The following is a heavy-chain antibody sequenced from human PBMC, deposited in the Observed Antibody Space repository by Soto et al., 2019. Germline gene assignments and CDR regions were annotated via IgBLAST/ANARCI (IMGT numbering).Heavy chain of an antibody. Sequence: QVQLQQWGAGLLKPSETLSLTCAVYGGSFSGYYWSWIRQPPGKGLEWIGEINHSGSTNYNPSLKSRVTISVDTSKNQFSLKLSSVTAADTAVYYCARRKGYSYGLHNWFDPWGQGTLVTVSS. D-gene: IGHD5-18*01. CDR2: INHSGST. CDR3: ARRKGYSYGLHNWFDP. V-gene: IGHV4-34*01. J-gene: IGHJ5*02. CDR1: GGSFSGYY.